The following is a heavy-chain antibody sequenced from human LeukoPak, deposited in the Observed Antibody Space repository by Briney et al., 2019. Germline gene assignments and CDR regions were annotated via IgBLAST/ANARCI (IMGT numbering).Heavy chain of an antibody. CDR1: GGSISSYY. V-gene: IGHV4-59*08. Sequence: SETLSLTCTVSGGSISSYYWSWIRQPPGKGLEWIGYIYYSGSTNYNPSLKSRVTISVDTSKNQFSLRLSSVTAADTAVYYCARHGSVSSGALVWGQGTLVTVSS. CDR2: IYYSGST. CDR3: ARHGSVSSGALV. D-gene: IGHD3-22*01. J-gene: IGHJ4*02.